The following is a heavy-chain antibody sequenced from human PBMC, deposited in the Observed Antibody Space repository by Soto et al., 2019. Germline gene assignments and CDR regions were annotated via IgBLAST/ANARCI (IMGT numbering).Heavy chain of an antibody. D-gene: IGHD1-26*01. Sequence: GASVKVSCKAAGGTFSSYGISWVRQAPGQGLEWMGGIIPMFGTATHTQNFQGRLTITADESTSTAYMELSSLRSEDTAMYFCARSVGVTTLSYLDYWGQGTLVTVSS. J-gene: IGHJ4*02. CDR1: GGTFSSYG. CDR3: ARSVGVTTLSYLDY. V-gene: IGHV1-69*13. CDR2: IIPMFGTA.